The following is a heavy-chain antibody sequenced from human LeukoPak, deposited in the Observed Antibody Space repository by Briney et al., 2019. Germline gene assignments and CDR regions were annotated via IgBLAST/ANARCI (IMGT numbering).Heavy chain of an antibody. CDR3: ARGARGYGGEIDH. CDR1: RYTFTGYH. D-gene: IGHD4-23*01. V-gene: IGHV1-2*02. J-gene: IGHJ4*02. CDR2: IYPNSGCA. Sequence: ASVKVSRQASRYTFTGYHMHSVRQPPGQELEWRGWIYPNSGCANYAQKFQGRVTMTRDKSNTTAYMELRRLKSDDTAVYYCARGARGYGGEIDHWGQGTLVSVSS.